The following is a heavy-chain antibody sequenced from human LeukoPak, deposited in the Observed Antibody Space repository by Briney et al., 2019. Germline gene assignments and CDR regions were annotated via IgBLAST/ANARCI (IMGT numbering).Heavy chain of an antibody. CDR3: ARRRGDTDVFDY. CDR2: IYYSGST. Sequence: SETLSLTCTVSGGSISNYYWSWIRQPPGKGLEWIGYIYYSGSTNYNPSLKSRVTISVDTSKNQFSLKLSSVTAADTAVYYCARRRGDTDVFDYWGQGTLVTVSS. J-gene: IGHJ4*02. CDR1: GGSISNYY. D-gene: IGHD3-9*01. V-gene: IGHV4-59*08.